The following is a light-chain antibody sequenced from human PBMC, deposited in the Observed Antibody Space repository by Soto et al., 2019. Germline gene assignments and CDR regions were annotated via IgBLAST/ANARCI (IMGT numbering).Light chain of an antibody. Sequence: QSALTQPASVSGSPGQSITISCTGTSSDVGGYNYVSWYQQHPGKAPKVMIYDVSNRPSGVSNRFSGSKSGNTASLTISGLQAEDEADYYCSSYTSSNTEVFGGWTKVTVL. CDR3: SSYTSSNTEV. CDR1: SSDVGGYNY. CDR2: DVS. J-gene: IGLJ3*02. V-gene: IGLV2-14*01.